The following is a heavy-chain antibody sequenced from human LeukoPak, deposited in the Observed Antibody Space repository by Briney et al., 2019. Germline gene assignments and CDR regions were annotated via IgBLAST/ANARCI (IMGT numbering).Heavy chain of an antibody. D-gene: IGHD3-3*01. CDR1: GGSISSGGYY. V-gene: IGHV4-31*03. CDR3: ASSYPRGFWSGYNNPSRLDY. Sequence: PSETLSLTCTVSGGSISSGGYYWSWIRQHPGKGLEWIGYIYYSGSTYYNPSLKSRVTISVDTSKNQFSLKLSSVTAADTAVYYCASSYPRGFWSGYNNPSRLDYWGQGTLVTVSS. J-gene: IGHJ4*02. CDR2: IYYSGST.